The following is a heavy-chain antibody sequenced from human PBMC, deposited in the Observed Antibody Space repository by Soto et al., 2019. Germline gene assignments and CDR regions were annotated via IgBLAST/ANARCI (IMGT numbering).Heavy chain of an antibody. V-gene: IGHV4-39*01. D-gene: IGHD2-15*01. Sequence: SETLSLTCTVSGGSISSSSYYWGWIRQPPGKGLEWIGSIYYSGSTYYNPSLKSRVTISVDTSKNQFSLKLSSVTAADTAVYYCATLDIVVVVAAPGSFDIWGQGTMVTVSS. J-gene: IGHJ3*02. CDR1: GGSISSSSYY. CDR2: IYYSGST. CDR3: ATLDIVVVVAAPGSFDI.